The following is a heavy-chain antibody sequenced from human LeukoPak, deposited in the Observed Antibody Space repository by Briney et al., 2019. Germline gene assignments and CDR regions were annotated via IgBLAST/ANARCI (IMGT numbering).Heavy chain of an antibody. J-gene: IGHJ4*02. CDR3: ARESRVVVPAAIDY. V-gene: IGHV4-31*03. D-gene: IGHD2-2*01. Sequence: SQTLSLTCTASGGSISSGGYYWSWIRQHPGKGLEWIGYNYYSGSTYYNPSLKSRVTISVDTSKNQFSLKLSSVTAADTAVYYCARESRVVVPAAIDYWGQGTLVTVSS. CDR2: NYYSGST. CDR1: GGSISSGGYY.